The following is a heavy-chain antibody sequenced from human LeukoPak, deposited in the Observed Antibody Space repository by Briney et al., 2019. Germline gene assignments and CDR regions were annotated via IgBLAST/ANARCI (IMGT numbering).Heavy chain of an antibody. Sequence: ASVKVSCKASGYTFTGYYMHWVRQAPGQGLEWMGWINPNSGGTNYAQKFQGRVTMTRDTSISTAYMELSRLRSDDTAVYYCARDLLAWEDSSNFDYWGQGTLVTVSS. V-gene: IGHV1-2*02. J-gene: IGHJ4*02. CDR2: INPNSGGT. CDR1: GYTFTGYY. CDR3: ARDLLAWEDSSNFDY. D-gene: IGHD6-6*01.